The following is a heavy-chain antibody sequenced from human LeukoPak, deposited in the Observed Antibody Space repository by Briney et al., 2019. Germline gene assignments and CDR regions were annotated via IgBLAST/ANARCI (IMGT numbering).Heavy chain of an antibody. D-gene: IGHD2-2*02. J-gene: IGHJ6*02. CDR1: GGSISSYY. Sequence: SETLSLTCTVSGGSISSYYWSWIRQPPGKGLEWIGYTYYSGSTNYNPSLKSRVTISVDTSKNQFSLKLSSVTAADTAVYYCARVNLVPAAIPYYYYYGMDVWGQGTTVTVSS. CDR2: TYYSGST. CDR3: ARVNLVPAAIPYYYYYGMDV. V-gene: IGHV4-59*01.